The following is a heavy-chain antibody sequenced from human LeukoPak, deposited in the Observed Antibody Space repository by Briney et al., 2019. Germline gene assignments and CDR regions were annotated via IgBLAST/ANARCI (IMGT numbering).Heavy chain of an antibody. J-gene: IGHJ3*01. Sequence: KASETLSLTCTVSGGSISSSTYYWGWIRQPPGKGLEWIGSIYYSGSTYNNPSLKSRVTIFVETSKNQFSLKLSSVTATDTAVYYCARTYGDYDDAFDVWGQGTMVTVSS. CDR3: ARTYGDYDDAFDV. D-gene: IGHD4-17*01. V-gene: IGHV4-39*01. CDR1: GGSISSSTYY. CDR2: IYYSGST.